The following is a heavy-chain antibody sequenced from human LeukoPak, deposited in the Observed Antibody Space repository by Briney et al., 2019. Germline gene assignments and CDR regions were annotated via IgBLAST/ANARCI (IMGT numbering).Heavy chain of an antibody. CDR1: GYSFTSYW. D-gene: IGHD3-10*01. CDR3: ARAPNYYGSGRDTFDI. Sequence: GESLKISCKGSGYSFTSYWIGWVRQMPGKGLEWMGIIYPGDSDTRYSPSFQGQVTISADKSISTAYLQWSSLKASDTAMYYCARAPNYYGSGRDTFDIWGQGTMVTVSS. J-gene: IGHJ3*02. V-gene: IGHV5-51*01. CDR2: IYPGDSDT.